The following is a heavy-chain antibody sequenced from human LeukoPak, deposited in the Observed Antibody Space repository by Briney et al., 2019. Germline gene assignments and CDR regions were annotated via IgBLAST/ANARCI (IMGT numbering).Heavy chain of an antibody. CDR3: AKDRGYSSSWALFDY. J-gene: IGHJ4*02. CDR2: ISGSGGST. Sequence: PGGSLRLSCAASGFTFSSYAMSWVRQAPGKGLEWVSAISGSGGSTYYADPVKGRFTISRDNSKNTLYLQMNSLRAEDTAVYYCAKDRGYSSSWALFDYWGQGTLVTVSS. CDR1: GFTFSSYA. D-gene: IGHD6-13*01. V-gene: IGHV3-23*01.